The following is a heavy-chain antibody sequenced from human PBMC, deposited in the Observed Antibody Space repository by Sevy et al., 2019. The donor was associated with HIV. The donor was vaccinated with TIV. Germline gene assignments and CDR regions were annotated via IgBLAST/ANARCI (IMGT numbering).Heavy chain of an antibody. D-gene: IGHD3-10*02. Sequence: SETLSLTCAVSGGSITSGAYSWSWIRQPPGKGLEWIGYLYHSGITYYKTSLKSRVTISVDRSKTQYFLKVTSVTAADTAVYYCARSCSWGCSYSGAFDIWGQGTMVTVSS. V-gene: IGHV4-30-2*01. J-gene: IGHJ3*02. CDR3: ARSCSWGCSYSGAFDI. CDR1: GGSITSGAYS. CDR2: LYHSGIT.